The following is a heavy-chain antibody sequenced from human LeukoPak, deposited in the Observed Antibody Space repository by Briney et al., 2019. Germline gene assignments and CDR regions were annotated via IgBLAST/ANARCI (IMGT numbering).Heavy chain of an antibody. CDR3: ARRWGGASYSTFDY. J-gene: IGHJ4*02. V-gene: IGHV3-23*01. Sequence: PGGSLTLSCAASGFTFNTYAMSWVRQAPGKGLEWVSSISGSGASAYYPYSVKGRFTISRDNSKNTLYLQMNSLRAKDTAVYYCARRWGGASYSTFDYWGQGVLVPVSS. CDR1: GFTFNTYA. CDR2: ISGSGASA. D-gene: IGHD1-26*01.